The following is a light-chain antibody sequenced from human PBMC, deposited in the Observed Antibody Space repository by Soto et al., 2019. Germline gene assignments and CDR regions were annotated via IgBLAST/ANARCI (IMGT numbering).Light chain of an antibody. J-gene: IGKJ1*01. CDR2: DAS. CDR3: QQRSNWPVT. V-gene: IGKV3-11*01. CDR1: QSVSSY. Sequence: EIVLTQSPATLSLSPGEGATLSCRASQSVSSYLAWYQQKPGQAPRFLIYDASNRATGIPARFSGSGSGTDFTLIISSLEPEDFAVYYCQQRSNWPVTFGLGTKVEV.